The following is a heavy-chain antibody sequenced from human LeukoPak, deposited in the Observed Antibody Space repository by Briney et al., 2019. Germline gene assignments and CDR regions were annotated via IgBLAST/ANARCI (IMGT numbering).Heavy chain of an antibody. V-gene: IGHV1-58*02. CDR1: GFTFPNSA. Sequence: SVKVSCKASGFTFPNSAMQWVRQARGQRLEWIGWIVLGAGNTVYSHKFHDRVTITRDVSTNTAYMELDSLGSEGTAVYYCAAQRGASLHDFWSTRLFDPWGQGTLVTVSS. D-gene: IGHD3-3*01. CDR3: AAQRGASLHDFWSTRLFDP. J-gene: IGHJ5*02. CDR2: IVLGAGNT.